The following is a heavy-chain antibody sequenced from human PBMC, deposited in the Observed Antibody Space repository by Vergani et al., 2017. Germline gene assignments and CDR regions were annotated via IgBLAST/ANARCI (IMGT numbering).Heavy chain of an antibody. CDR2: INNDGNT. Sequence: QVQLQQWGAGVVKPSGTLSLTCAVFGESFSSFYWSWIRHPQAKGLEWLGEINNDGNTNYNPSFESQVTVSRDTAKNQFSLNLMSVTAADTAMYYCAVRPRVNLVGGEIVTKRTFDYWSQGSLVTVSS. V-gene: IGHV4-34*02. D-gene: IGHD3-10*01. J-gene: IGHJ4*02. CDR3: AVRPRVNLVGGEIVTKRTFDY. CDR1: GESFSSFY.